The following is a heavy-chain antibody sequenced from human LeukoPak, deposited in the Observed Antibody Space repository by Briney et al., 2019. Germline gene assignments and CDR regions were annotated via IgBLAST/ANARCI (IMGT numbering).Heavy chain of an antibody. J-gene: IGHJ5*02. CDR2: ISGSGLST. CDR3: AKGVYSTTYLAWFDP. Sequence: PGGSLRLSCTASGFTFDTFAMSWLRQAPGGGLEWVSAISGSGLSTYFTDSVKGRFSISRDNSQNTVYLQMNSPRAEDTALYYCAKGVYSTTYLAWFDPWGQGTLVTVSS. D-gene: IGHD6-13*01. V-gene: IGHV3-23*01. CDR1: GFTFDTFA.